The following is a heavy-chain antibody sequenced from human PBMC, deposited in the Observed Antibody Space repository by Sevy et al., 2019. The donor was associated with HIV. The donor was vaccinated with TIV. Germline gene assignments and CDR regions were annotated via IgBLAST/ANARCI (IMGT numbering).Heavy chain of an antibody. CDR2: ISSSSSTI. Sequence: GGSLRLSCAASGFTFSSYSMNWVRQAPGKGLEWVSYISSSSSTIYYADSVKGRFTISRDNAKNSLYLQMNSLRAEDTAVDYCARDFMTSSGWFQGVGMDVWGQGTTVTVSS. V-gene: IGHV3-48*01. CDR1: GFTFSSYS. D-gene: IGHD6-19*01. J-gene: IGHJ6*02. CDR3: ARDFMTSSGWFQGVGMDV.